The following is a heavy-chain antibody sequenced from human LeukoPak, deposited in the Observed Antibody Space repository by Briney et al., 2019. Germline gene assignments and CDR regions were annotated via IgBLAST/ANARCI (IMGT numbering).Heavy chain of an antibody. CDR3: AKDLGLHPSNFDY. Sequence: PGGSLRLSCVASGFSFSTYWMSWVRQAPGKGLEWVANIKEDGSEKYYVDSVKGRFTISRDNSKNTLYLQMNSLRAEDTAVYYCAKDLGLHPSNFDYWGQGTLVTVSS. V-gene: IGHV3-7*01. J-gene: IGHJ4*02. CDR1: GFSFSTYW. D-gene: IGHD4-11*01. CDR2: IKEDGSEK.